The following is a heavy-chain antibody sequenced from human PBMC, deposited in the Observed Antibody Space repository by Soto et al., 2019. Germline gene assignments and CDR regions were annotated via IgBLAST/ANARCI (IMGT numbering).Heavy chain of an antibody. J-gene: IGHJ5*02. D-gene: IGHD3-3*02. V-gene: IGHV4-34*01. CDR1: GGSFGGYY. Sequence: SETLSLTCAVYGGSFGGYYWSWIRQPPGKGLEWIGEINHSGSTNYNPSLKSRVTISVDTSKNQFSLKMSSVTAADTAVYYCARGSISKNWFDPWGQGTMVTVS. CDR3: ARGSISKNWFDP. CDR2: INHSGST.